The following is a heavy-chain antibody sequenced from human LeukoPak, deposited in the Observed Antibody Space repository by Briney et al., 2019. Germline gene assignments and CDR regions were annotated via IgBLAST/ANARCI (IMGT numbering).Heavy chain of an antibody. J-gene: IGHJ6*02. CDR3: ARDQTLLDILTGYYPPYYYGMDV. D-gene: IGHD3-9*01. CDR2: IYYRGST. Sequence: PSETLSLTCTVSGGSISSSSYYWGWIRQPPGKGLEWIGSIYYRGSTYYNPSLKSRVTISVDTSKNQFSLKLSSVTAADTAVYYCARDQTLLDILTGYYPPYYYGMDVWGQETTVTVSS. V-gene: IGHV4-39*07. CDR1: GGSISSSSYY.